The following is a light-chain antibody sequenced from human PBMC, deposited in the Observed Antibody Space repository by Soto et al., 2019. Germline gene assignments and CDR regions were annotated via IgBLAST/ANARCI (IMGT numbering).Light chain of an antibody. CDR2: DVS. CDR3: NSYTTSSTLV. J-gene: IGLJ1*01. V-gene: IGLV2-14*03. Sequence: QSVLTQPASVSGSPGQSITISCTGTSSDVGSYKYVSWYQQHPGKAPKLMIYDVSNRPSGVSNRFSGSKSGNTASLTISGLRAEDEADSYCNSYTTSSTLVFGTGTKVTVL. CDR1: SSDVGSYKY.